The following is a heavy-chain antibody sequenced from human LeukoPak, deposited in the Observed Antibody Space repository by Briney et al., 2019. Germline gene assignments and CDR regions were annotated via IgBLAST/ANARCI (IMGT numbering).Heavy chain of an antibody. V-gene: IGHV1-69*13. CDR2: IIPIFGTA. CDR1: GGTFSSYA. D-gene: IGHD4-23*01. CDR3: ARESSDYGGNPLDYYYGMDV. J-gene: IGHJ6*02. Sequence: SVKVSCKASGGTFSSYAISWVRQAPGRGLEWMGGIIPIFGTANYAQKFQGRVTITADESTSTAYMELSSLRSEDTAVYYCARESSDYGGNPLDYYYGMDVWGQGTTVTVSS.